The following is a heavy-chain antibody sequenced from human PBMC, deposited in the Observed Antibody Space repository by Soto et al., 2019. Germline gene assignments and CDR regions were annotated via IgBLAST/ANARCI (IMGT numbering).Heavy chain of an antibody. J-gene: IGHJ6*03. CDR2: INHSGST. V-gene: IGHV4-34*01. CDR1: GGSFSGYY. Sequence: KSSETLSLTCAVYGGSFSGYYWSWIRQPPGKGLEWIGEINHSGSTNYNPSLKSRVTISVDTSKNQFSLKLSSVTAADTAVYYCARKAGHYDIGPSAKYYYMDVWGKGTTVTAP. D-gene: IGHD3-9*01. CDR3: ARKAGHYDIGPSAKYYYMDV.